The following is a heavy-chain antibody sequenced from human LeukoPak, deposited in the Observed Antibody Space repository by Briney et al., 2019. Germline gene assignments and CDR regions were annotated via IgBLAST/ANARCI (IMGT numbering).Heavy chain of an antibody. CDR2: ISYDGSNK. CDR1: GFTFSSYG. D-gene: IGHD5-12*01. CDR3: AKEEILDSGYGYYYYYGMDV. J-gene: IGHJ6*02. Sequence: GRSLRLSCAASGFTFSSYGMHWVRQAPGKGLEWVAVISYDGSNKYYADSVKGRFTISRDNSKNTLYLQMNSLRAEDTAVYYCAKEEILDSGYGYYYYYGMDVWGQGTTVTVSS. V-gene: IGHV3-30*18.